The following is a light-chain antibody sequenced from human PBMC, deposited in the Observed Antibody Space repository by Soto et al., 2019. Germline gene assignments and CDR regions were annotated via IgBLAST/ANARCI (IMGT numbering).Light chain of an antibody. CDR3: QQYNDWPLT. J-gene: IGKJ1*01. V-gene: IGKV3-15*01. CDR1: QSVTSRY. Sequence: EIALTQSPGTLSLSPGERATLSCRASQSVTSRYLAWYQQKPGQAPSLLIYGAFTRATGIPARFSGTGSGTEFTLTISSLQSEDFALYYCQQYNDWPLTFGQGTKVDIK. CDR2: GAF.